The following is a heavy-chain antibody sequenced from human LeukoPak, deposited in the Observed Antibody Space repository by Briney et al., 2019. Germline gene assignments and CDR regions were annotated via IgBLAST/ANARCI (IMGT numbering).Heavy chain of an antibody. CDR2: IYDSGST. V-gene: IGHV4-39*07. CDR1: GGSISSSSYY. D-gene: IGHD2-15*01. J-gene: IGHJ6*03. Sequence: KPSETLSLTCTVSGGSISSSSYYWGWLRQPPGKGLEGIGRIYDSGSTYYNPSLKSRVPISVDTSKNQFSLKLSSVTAADTAVYYCARANDIVVVVAATAYMDVWGKGTTVTVSS. CDR3: ARANDIVVVVAATAYMDV.